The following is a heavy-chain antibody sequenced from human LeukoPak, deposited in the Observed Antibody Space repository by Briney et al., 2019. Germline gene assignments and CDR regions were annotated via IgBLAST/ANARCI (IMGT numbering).Heavy chain of an antibody. D-gene: IGHD2-2*01. CDR1: GGSISSYY. CDR2: IYYSGST. J-gene: IGHJ6*03. V-gene: IGHV4-59*01. CDR3: ARLYIVVVPAAIRADYYYMDV. Sequence: SETLSLTFTVSGGSISSYYWSWIRQPPGKGLEWIGYIYYSGSTNYNPSLKSRVTISVDTSKNQFSLKLSSVTAADTAVYYCARLYIVVVPAAIRADYYYMDVWGKGTTVTVSS.